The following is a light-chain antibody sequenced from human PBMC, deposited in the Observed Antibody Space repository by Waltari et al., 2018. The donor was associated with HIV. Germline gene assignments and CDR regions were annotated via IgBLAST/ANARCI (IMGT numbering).Light chain of an antibody. CDR1: SSDVGGYNY. Sequence: QSALTQPASVSGSPGQAITISCTGTSSDVGGYNYFSWYQQHPGKAPKLMISAVSNRPSGVSDRFSGAKSGNTASLTISGLQAEDEADYYCSSYTSRSVVFGGGTKLTVL. CDR3: SSYTSRSVV. J-gene: IGLJ2*01. CDR2: AVS. V-gene: IGLV2-14*03.